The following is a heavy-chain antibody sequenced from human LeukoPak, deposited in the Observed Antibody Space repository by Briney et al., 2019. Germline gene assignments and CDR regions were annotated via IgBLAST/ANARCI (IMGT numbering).Heavy chain of an antibody. CDR3: ARSGYFDY. V-gene: IGHV1-2*02. CDR2: INPNSART. J-gene: IGHJ4*02. Sequence: DWLGWINPNSARTNYAQNFQPSVTITSDPSISTAYMELSRLRSDDTAVYYCARSGYFDYWGQGTLVTVSS. D-gene: IGHD7-27*01.